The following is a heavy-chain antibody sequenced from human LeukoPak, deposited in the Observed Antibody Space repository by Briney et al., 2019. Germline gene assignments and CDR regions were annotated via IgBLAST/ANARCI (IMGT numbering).Heavy chain of an antibody. CDR3: ARATYQFGETFDY. CDR1: SESFNDYF. Sequence: KPSETLSLNCAVYSESFNDYFCIWIRQPPGKGLEWIGEIRPDGTTTYNPSLKTRVSISLDTSKTHSSLRLRSVAAADTAVYYCARATYQFGETFDYWGQGTLVTVSS. J-gene: IGHJ4*02. CDR2: IRPDGTT. D-gene: IGHD3-10*01. V-gene: IGHV4-34*01.